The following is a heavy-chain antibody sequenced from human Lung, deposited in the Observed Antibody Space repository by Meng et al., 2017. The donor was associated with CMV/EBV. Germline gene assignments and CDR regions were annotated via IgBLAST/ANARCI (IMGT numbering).Heavy chain of an antibody. CDR3: AKGTVTSAGIDH. CDR1: GFSFSSYA. D-gene: IGHD4-17*01. CDR2: IAHDGSRT. V-gene: IGHV3-30*18. J-gene: IGHJ5*02. Sequence: SCAASGFSFSSYAMHWVRQAPGNGLEWVALIAHDGSRTSYADSVMGRFTISRDDSMKMVFLQMNTLRGDDTAVYYCAKGTVTSAGIDHWGQGSLVTVSS.